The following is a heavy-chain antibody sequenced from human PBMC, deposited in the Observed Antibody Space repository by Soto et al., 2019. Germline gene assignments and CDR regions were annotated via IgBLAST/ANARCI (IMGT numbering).Heavy chain of an antibody. CDR2: ISNDGRDK. J-gene: IGHJ6*02. Sequence: PRGSLILSCAASGFTCINYSMHWVRQAPGEGLEWVALISNDGRDKYYADFVKGRFTISRDNSKNTLYLQIDSLKSEDTAVYYCARNEYDTSAYYGSYFYGFDVWGQGTTVTVSS. D-gene: IGHD3-22*01. CDR1: GFTCINYS. CDR3: ARNEYDTSAYYGSYFYGFDV. V-gene: IGHV3-30*04.